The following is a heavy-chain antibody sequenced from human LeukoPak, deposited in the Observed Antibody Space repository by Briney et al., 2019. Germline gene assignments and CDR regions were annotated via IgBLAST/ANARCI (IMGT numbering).Heavy chain of an antibody. J-gene: IGHJ4*02. CDR2: IYGGGST. D-gene: IGHD6-25*01. CDR3: ARGYSSGWPDF. CDR1: GFTVSTSY. V-gene: IGHV3-53*01. Sequence: PGGSLRLSCAASGFTVSTSYMNWVRQAPGKGLEWVSVIYGGGSTYYADSVRGRFTISRDNSKNTLYLQMSSLRAEDTAVYFCARGYSSGWPDFWGQGTLVTVSS.